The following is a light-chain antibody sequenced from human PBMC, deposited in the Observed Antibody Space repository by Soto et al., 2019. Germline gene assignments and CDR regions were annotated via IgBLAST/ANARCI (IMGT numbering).Light chain of an antibody. V-gene: IGLV1-40*01. CDR2: GNS. Sequence: QSVLTQPPSVSGASGQRVTISCTGSSSNIGAGYDVHWYQQLPGTAPKLLIYGNSNRPSGVPDRFSGSKSGTSASLAITGLQVEDEADYYCKSYDSSLSGYVFVTGTKVTVL. J-gene: IGLJ1*01. CDR3: KSYDSSLSGYV. CDR1: SSNIGAGYD.